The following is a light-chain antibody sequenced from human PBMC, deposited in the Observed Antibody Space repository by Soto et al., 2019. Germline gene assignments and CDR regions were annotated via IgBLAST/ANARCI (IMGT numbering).Light chain of an antibody. Sequence: QSVLTQPPSVSGAPGQRVTISCTGSSSNIGARYDVHWYQQLPGTAPKLLIYGNSNRPSGVPDRFSGSKSGTSASLAITGLQVEDEADYYCQSYDSSLNGGVFGGGTKLTVL. J-gene: IGLJ3*02. V-gene: IGLV1-40*01. CDR2: GNS. CDR1: SSNIGARYD. CDR3: QSYDSSLNGGV.